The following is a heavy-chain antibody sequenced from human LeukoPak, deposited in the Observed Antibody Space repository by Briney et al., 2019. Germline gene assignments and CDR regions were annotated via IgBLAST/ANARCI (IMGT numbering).Heavy chain of an antibody. Sequence: SETLSLTCTVSGGSISSYYWSWIRQPPGKGLEWIGYIYYSGSTNYNPSLKSRVTISVDTSKNQFSLKLSSVTAADTAVYYCARRAQGYYDSSGYLNWFNPWGQGTLVTVSS. J-gene: IGHJ5*02. D-gene: IGHD3-22*01. CDR1: GGSISSYY. CDR3: ARRAQGYYDSSGYLNWFNP. V-gene: IGHV4-59*08. CDR2: IYYSGST.